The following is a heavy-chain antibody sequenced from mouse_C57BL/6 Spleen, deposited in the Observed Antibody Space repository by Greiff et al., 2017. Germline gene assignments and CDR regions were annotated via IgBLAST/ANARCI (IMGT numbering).Heavy chain of an antibody. V-gene: IGHV2-2*01. CDR2: IWSGGST. D-gene: IGHD2-1*01. CDR3: ARNWGNYERYFDV. CDR1: GFSLTSYG. Sequence: VKLVESGPGLVQPSQSLSITCTVSGFSLTSYGVHWVRQSPGKGLEWLGAIWSGGSTDYNAAFISRLSISKDNSKSQVFFKMNSLQADDTAIYYCARNWGNYERYFDVWGTGTTVTVSS. J-gene: IGHJ1*03.